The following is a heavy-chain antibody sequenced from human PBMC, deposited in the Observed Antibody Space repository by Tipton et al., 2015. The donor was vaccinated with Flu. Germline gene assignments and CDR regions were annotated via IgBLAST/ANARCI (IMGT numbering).Heavy chain of an antibody. Sequence: TLSLTCSVSGVSITSAGYYWSWIRQHPGILGLEWIGYIYHSGSTNYNPSLKSRVTISVDTSKNQFSLRLRSVTAADTAVYFCARNTVLTPPGWSDWLDPWGQGTLVTVSS. CDR1: GVSITSAGYY. CDR3: ARNTVLTPPGWSDWLDP. D-gene: IGHD6-19*01. CDR2: IYHSGST. V-gene: IGHV4-31*03. J-gene: IGHJ5*01.